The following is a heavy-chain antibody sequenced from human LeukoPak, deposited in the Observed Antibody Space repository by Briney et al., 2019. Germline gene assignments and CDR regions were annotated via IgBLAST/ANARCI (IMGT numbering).Heavy chain of an antibody. CDR3: ARLVVGDNWFDP. J-gene: IGHJ5*02. Sequence: ASVKVSCKASGYTFTGYYMHWVRQAPGQGLEWMGWINPNSGGTNYAQKFQGRVTMTRDTSISTAYLQWSSLKASDTAMYYCARLVVGDNWFDPWGQGTLVTVSS. D-gene: IGHD2-2*01. CDR1: GYTFTGYY. CDR2: INPNSGGT. V-gene: IGHV1-2*02.